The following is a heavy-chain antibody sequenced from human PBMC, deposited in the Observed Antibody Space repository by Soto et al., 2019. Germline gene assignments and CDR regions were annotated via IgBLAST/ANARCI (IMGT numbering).Heavy chain of an antibody. D-gene: IGHD3-9*01. J-gene: IGHJ4*02. V-gene: IGHV3-23*01. CDR3: AKDIRLLLRYFDWLSFFDY. CDR2: ISGSGGST. CDR1: GFTFSSYA. Sequence: GGSLRLSCAASGFTFSSYAMSWVRQAPGKGLEWVSAISGSGGSTYYADSVKGRFTISRDNSKNTLYLQMNSLRAEDTAVYYCAKDIRLLLRYFDWLSFFDYWGQGTLVTVSS.